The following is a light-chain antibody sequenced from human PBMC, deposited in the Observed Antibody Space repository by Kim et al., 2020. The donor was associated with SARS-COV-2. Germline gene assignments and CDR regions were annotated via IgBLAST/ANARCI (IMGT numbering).Light chain of an antibody. CDR1: QSVSSN. J-gene: IGKJ4*01. CDR2: GAS. Sequence: SPRGRATLTCRASQSVSSNLAWYQQKPGQAPRLLIYGASTRATGIPARFSGSGSGTEFTLTISSLQSEDFAVYYCQQYNNWPPLTFGGGTKVDIK. V-gene: IGKV3-15*01. CDR3: QQYNNWPPLT.